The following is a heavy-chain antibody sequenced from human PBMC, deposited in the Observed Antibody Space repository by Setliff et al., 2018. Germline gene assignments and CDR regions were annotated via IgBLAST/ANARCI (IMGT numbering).Heavy chain of an antibody. CDR3: ARTTGYRLEGDFDY. CDR1: GFTFSSYA. J-gene: IGHJ4*02. V-gene: IGHV3-23*01. Sequence: PGGSLRLSCAASGFTFSSYAMSWVRQAPGKGLEWVSAISGSGGSTYYADSVKGRFTISRDNSKNTLYLQMTSLRAEDTAIYYCARTTGYRLEGDFDYWGQGTLVTVSS. CDR2: ISGSGGST. D-gene: IGHD1-1*01.